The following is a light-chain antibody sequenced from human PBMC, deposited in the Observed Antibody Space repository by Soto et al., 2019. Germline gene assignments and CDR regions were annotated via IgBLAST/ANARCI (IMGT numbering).Light chain of an antibody. CDR3: QQYDKWPRT. CDR1: QSVSSY. V-gene: IGKV3-15*01. J-gene: IGKJ1*01. Sequence: VLTQSPGTLSLSPGDRATLSCRASQSVSSYLAWYQQKPGQAPRLLIYGASSRATGIPDRFSGSGSGTDFTLTISNLQSEDFAVYHCQQYDKWPRTFGQGTKVDIK. CDR2: GAS.